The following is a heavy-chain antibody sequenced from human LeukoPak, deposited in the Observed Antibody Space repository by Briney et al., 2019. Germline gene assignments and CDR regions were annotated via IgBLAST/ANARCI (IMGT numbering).Heavy chain of an antibody. V-gene: IGHV3-30-3*01. CDR3: AREEWVHRSLDI. Sequence: GGSLRLSCAASGFTFSSYAMHWVRQAPGKGLEWVAVISYDGSNKYYADSVKGRFTISRDNSKNTLYLQMNSLRSDDTAVYYCAREEWVHRSLDIWGQGTMVTVSS. CDR1: GFTFSSYA. D-gene: IGHD1-1*01. J-gene: IGHJ3*02. CDR2: ISYDGSNK.